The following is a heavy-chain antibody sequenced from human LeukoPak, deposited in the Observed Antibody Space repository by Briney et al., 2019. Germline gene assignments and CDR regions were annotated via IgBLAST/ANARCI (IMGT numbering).Heavy chain of an antibody. J-gene: IGHJ3*02. CDR3: AEYCGGDCYSSAFDI. CDR2: IYYSGST. V-gene: IGHV4-59*01. Sequence: PSETLSLTCTVSGGSISSYYWSWIRQPPGKGLEWIGYIYYSGSTNYNPSLKSRVTISVDTSKNQFSLKLSSVTAADTAVYYCAEYCGGDCYSSAFDIWGQGTMVTVSS. D-gene: IGHD2-21*02. CDR1: GGSISSYY.